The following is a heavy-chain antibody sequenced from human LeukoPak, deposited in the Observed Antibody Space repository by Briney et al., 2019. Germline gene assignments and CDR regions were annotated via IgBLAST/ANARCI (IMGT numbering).Heavy chain of an antibody. J-gene: IGHJ4*02. D-gene: IGHD6-6*01. CDR2: ISAYNGNT. CDR1: GYTFTSYG. V-gene: IGHV1-18*01. Sequence: GASVKVSCKASGYTFTSYGISWVRQAPGQGLEWMGWISAYNGNTNYAQKLQGRVTMTTDTSTSTAYMELRSLRSDDTAVYYCARDQEYSPGPYYFDYWGQGTLVTVSS. CDR3: ARDQEYSPGPYYFDY.